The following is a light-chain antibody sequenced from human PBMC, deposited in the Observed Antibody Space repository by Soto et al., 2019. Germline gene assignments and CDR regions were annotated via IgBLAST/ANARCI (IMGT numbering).Light chain of an antibody. Sequence: QSALTQPASVSGSPGQSITISCTGTSSDVGGYNYVSWYQQHPGKAPKLMIYDVGNRPSGVSNRFSGSKSGNTASLTISGLQAEDEADYYCISYTRSNTLYVVFGGGTKLTVL. V-gene: IGLV2-14*01. J-gene: IGLJ2*01. CDR1: SSDVGGYNY. CDR2: DVG. CDR3: ISYTRSNTLYVV.